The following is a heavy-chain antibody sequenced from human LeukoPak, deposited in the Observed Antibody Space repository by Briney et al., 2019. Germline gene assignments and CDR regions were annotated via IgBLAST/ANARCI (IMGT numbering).Heavy chain of an antibody. D-gene: IGHD3-16*01. J-gene: IGHJ4*02. V-gene: IGHV4-39*01. CDR1: GGSISSSSYY. Sequence: PSETLSLTCTVSGGSISSSSYYWGWIRQPPGKGLEWIGSIYYSGSTYYNPSLKSRVTISADTSKNQFSLKLSSVTAADTAVYYCARQFGYVWGQGTLVTVSS. CDR3: ARQFGYV. CDR2: IYYSGST.